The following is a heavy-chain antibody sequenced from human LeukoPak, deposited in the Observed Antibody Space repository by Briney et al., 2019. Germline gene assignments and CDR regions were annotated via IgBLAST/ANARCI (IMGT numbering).Heavy chain of an antibody. CDR2: ISWDGGST. Sequence: GGSLRLSCAASGFTFDDYAMHWVRQAPGKGLEWVSLISWDGGSTYYADSVKGRFTISRDNSKNFLYLQMNSLRAEDTALYYCAKSNALGHSYDKPRALPDYWGQGTLVTVSS. V-gene: IGHV3-43D*03. D-gene: IGHD5-18*01. CDR3: AKSNALGHSYDKPRALPDY. J-gene: IGHJ4*02. CDR1: GFTFDDYA.